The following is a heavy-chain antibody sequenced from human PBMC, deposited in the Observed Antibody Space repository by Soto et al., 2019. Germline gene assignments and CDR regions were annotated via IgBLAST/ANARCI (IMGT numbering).Heavy chain of an antibody. Sequence: ASAKVSCRASGYTFTSYGISQVRKAPGQGLEWMGWISAYNGNTNYAQKLQGRVTMTTDTSTSTADMELRSLRSDDTAVYYCARDNVDTAMVLDAFDIWGQGTMVTGSS. J-gene: IGHJ3*02. CDR3: ARDNVDTAMVLDAFDI. V-gene: IGHV1-18*04. CDR2: ISAYNGNT. D-gene: IGHD5-18*01. CDR1: GYTFTSYG.